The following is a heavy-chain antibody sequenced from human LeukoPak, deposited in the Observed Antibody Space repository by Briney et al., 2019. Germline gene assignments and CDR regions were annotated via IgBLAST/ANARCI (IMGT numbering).Heavy chain of an antibody. D-gene: IGHD3-10*01. CDR2: IKQGGSEK. CDR1: GFTFSSYW. Sequence: GGSLRLSCAASGFTFSSYWMSWVRQAPGKGLEWVANIKQGGSEKYYVDSVKGRFTISRDNAKNSLYLQMNSLRAEDTAVYYCAKIGVGPLQIDYWGQGTLVTVSS. CDR3: AKIGVGPLQIDY. J-gene: IGHJ4*02. V-gene: IGHV3-7*03.